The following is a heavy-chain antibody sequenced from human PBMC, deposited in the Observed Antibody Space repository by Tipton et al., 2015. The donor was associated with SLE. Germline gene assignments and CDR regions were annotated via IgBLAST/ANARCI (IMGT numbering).Heavy chain of an antibody. CDR1: GGSISSGGSS. Sequence: TLSLTCTVSGGSISSGGSSWSWIRQNPGKGLERIGFIYYSGRTYYNPSLKSRVSISVDTSKNQFSLKLRSVTAADTAVYYCGKGGSSNYFEVRTWFDPWGQGTLVTVSS. J-gene: IGHJ5*02. D-gene: IGHD3-22*01. V-gene: IGHV4-31*03. CDR3: GKGGSSNYFEVRTWFDP. CDR2: IYYSGRT.